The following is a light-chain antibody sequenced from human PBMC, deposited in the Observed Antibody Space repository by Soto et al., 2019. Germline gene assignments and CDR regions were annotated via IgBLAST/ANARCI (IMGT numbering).Light chain of an antibody. CDR3: SSFTRSSTLV. CDR1: SSDVGGYKY. CDR2: DVS. Sequence: QSVLTQPASVSGSPGQSITISCTGTSSDVGGYKYVSWYQQRPGRVPKLMIYDVSNRPSGVSTRFSGSKSGNTASLTISGLQAEDEADYYCSSFTRSSTLVFGGGTKLTVL. V-gene: IGLV2-14*01. J-gene: IGLJ2*01.